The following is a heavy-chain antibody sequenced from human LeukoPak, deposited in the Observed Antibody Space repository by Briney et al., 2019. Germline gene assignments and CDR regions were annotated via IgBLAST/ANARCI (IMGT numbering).Heavy chain of an antibody. J-gene: IGHJ6*02. V-gene: IGHV4-59*01. D-gene: IGHD1-26*01. CDR2: IYYSGST. CDR3: ARDSGSYDSYYYYYYGMDV. Sequence: SETLSLTCAVSGGSISSYYWSWIRQPPGKGLEWIGYIYYSGSTNYNPSLKSRVTISVDTSKNQFSLKLSSVTAADTAVYYCARDSGSYDSYYYYYYGMDVWGQGTTVTVSS. CDR1: GGSISSYY.